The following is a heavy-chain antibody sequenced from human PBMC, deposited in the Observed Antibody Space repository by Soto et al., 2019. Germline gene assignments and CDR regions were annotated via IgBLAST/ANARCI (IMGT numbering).Heavy chain of an antibody. CDR1: GFTFSDYY. CDR2: ISSSGSTI. J-gene: IGHJ4*02. CDR3: ARATLPYDFWSGYTTFDY. D-gene: IGHD3-3*01. Sequence: VQLVESGGGLVKPGGSLRLSCAASGFTFSDYYMSWIRQAPGKGLEWVSYISSSGSTIYYADSVKGRFTISRDNAKNSLYLQMNSLRAEDTAVYYCARATLPYDFWSGYTTFDYWGQGTLVTVSS. V-gene: IGHV3-11*01.